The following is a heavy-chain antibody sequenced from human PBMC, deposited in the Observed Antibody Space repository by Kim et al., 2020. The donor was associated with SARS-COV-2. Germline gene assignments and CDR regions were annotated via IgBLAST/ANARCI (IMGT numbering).Heavy chain of an antibody. CDR2: INEDGTGT. Sequence: GGSLRLSCAVSGFSVTTNWMHWVRQVPGKGLVWVSRINEDGTGTSYADSVKGRFTISRDTAKNTVYLQMNSLRDEDTAVYYCATVFDYWGQGTLVTVPS. V-gene: IGHV3-74*01. CDR3: ATVFDY. J-gene: IGHJ4*02. CDR1: GFSVTTNW.